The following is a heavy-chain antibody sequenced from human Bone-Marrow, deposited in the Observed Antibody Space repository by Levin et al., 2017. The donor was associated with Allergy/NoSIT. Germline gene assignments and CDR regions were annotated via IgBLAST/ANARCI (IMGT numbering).Heavy chain of an antibody. D-gene: IGHD3-22*01. CDR2: ISSKSNGGTT. Sequence: PGGSLRLSCTTSGFTFRDYVINWVRQVPGKGLEWVGFISSKSNGGTTTYAASVKGRFTISRDDSNFIAYLQMNSLKTEDSAVYFCARGRNYYDSSALRHWGQGTLVTVSS. J-gene: IGHJ4*02. CDR1: GFTFRDYV. CDR3: ARGRNYYDSSALRH. V-gene: IGHV3-49*04.